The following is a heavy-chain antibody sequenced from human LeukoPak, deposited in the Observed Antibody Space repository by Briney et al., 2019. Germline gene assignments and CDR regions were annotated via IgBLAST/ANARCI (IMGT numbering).Heavy chain of an antibody. CDR3: ARDLDSSSWYEGGY. CDR1: GYTFTAYS. V-gene: IGHV1-2*02. CDR2: INPSSGGT. J-gene: IGHJ4*02. D-gene: IGHD6-13*01. Sequence: ASVKVSCKASGYTFTAYSMHWVRQAPGQGLEWMGWINPSSGGTYYAQKFQGSVTMTRDTSISTAYMELSRLRSDDTAVFYCARDLDSSSWYEGGYWGQGTLVTVSS.